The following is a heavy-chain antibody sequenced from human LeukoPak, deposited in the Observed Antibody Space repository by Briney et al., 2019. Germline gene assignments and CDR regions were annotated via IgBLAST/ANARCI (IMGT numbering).Heavy chain of an antibody. CDR1: GFTFSSHA. Sequence: GGSLKLSCAASGFTFSSHAMNWVRQAPGKGLEWISSISTDSLTIKYADFVSGQFTISRDNAEHLLFLQMNSLRAEDTAVYYCARKAQTGSHSGPFDIWGQGTLVTVSS. V-gene: IGHV3-48*04. CDR3: ARKAQTGSHSGPFDI. D-gene: IGHD1-26*01. J-gene: IGHJ3*02. CDR2: ISTDSLTI.